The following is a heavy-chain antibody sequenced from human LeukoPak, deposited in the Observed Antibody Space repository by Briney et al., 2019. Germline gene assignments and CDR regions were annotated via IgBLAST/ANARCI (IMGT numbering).Heavy chain of an antibody. Sequence: GGSLRLSCAASGFTFSSYAMSWVRQAPGKGVEWVSSISSSSSYIYYADSVKGRFTISRDNAKNSLYLQMNSLRAEDTAVYYCARIFSSGWQLWGQGTLVTVSS. D-gene: IGHD6-19*01. CDR3: ARIFSSGWQL. J-gene: IGHJ4*02. CDR2: ISSSSSYI. V-gene: IGHV3-21*01. CDR1: GFTFSSYA.